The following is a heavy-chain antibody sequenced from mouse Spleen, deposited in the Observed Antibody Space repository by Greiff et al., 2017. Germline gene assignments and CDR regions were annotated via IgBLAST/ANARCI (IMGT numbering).Heavy chain of an antibody. V-gene: IGHV1-84*01. J-gene: IGHJ3*01. Sequence: VQLQQSGPELVKPGASVKISCRASGYTFTDYYIHWVKQRPGQGLEWIGWIYPGSNNTKYNEKFKAKATLTVDIFSNTAYMQLSSLTSEDSAVYFCARSGTMITTGFAYWGQGTLVTVSA. CDR2: IYPGSNNT. CDR3: ARSGTMITTGFAY. CDR1: GYTFTDYY. D-gene: IGHD2-4*01.